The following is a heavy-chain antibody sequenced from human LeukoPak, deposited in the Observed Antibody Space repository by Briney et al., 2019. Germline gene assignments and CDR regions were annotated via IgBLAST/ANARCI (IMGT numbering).Heavy chain of an antibody. Sequence: AGGSLRLSCAASGFTSSSYGMHWVRQAPGKGLEWVAFIRYDGSNKYYADSVKGRFTISRDNSKNTLYLQMNSLRAEDTAVYYCAKDRKQSGLVDYWGQGTLVTVSS. CDR1: GFTSSSYG. J-gene: IGHJ4*02. CDR2: IRYDGSNK. D-gene: IGHD6-19*01. V-gene: IGHV3-30*02. CDR3: AKDRKQSGLVDY.